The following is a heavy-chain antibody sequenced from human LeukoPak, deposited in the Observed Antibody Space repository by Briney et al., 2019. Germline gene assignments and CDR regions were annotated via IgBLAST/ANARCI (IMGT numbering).Heavy chain of an antibody. J-gene: IGHJ4*02. D-gene: IGHD6-25*01. CDR2: IYYSGST. CDR1: GGSISSSDYY. CDR3: ARHHRSGYYEVDY. Sequence: SETLSLTCNVSGGSISSSDYYWGWIRQPPGRRLEWIGTIYYSGSTSYNPSLKGRVTMSVDTSKNQFSLKSNSVTAADTAVYYCARHHRSGYYEVDYWGQGTLVTVSS. V-gene: IGHV4-39*01.